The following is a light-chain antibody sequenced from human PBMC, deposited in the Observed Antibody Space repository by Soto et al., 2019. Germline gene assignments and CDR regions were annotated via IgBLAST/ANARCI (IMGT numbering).Light chain of an antibody. CDR3: AAWDDSLNAVV. CDR2: SSS. V-gene: IGLV1-44*01. CDR1: NSNIGTTT. J-gene: IGLJ2*01. Sequence: QSVLTQPPSASGAPGQRVTISCSGSNSNIGTTTVNWYQHVPGTAPKLLIYSSSQRPSGVPARFSGSRSGTSASLAISGLQSEDEADYYCAAWDDSLNAVVFGGGTKVTVL.